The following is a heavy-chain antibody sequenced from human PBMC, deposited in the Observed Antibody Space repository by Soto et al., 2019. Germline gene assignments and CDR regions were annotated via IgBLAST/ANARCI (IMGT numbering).Heavy chain of an antibody. CDR2: INAGNGNT. CDR3: AGGSPGSSGWYSADY. Sequence: QVQLVQSGAEVKKPGASVKVSCKASGYTFTSYAMHWVRQAPGQRLEWMGWINAGNGNTKYSQKFQGRVTITRDTSASTAYMELSSLRSEDTAVYYCAGGSPGSSGWYSADYWGQGTLVTVSS. CDR1: GYTFTSYA. D-gene: IGHD6-19*01. V-gene: IGHV1-3*01. J-gene: IGHJ4*02.